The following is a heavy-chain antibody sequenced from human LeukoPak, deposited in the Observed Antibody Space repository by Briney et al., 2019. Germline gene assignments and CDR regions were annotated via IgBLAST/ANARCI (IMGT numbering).Heavy chain of an antibody. D-gene: IGHD1-1*01. V-gene: IGHV1-18*01. CDR2: ISAYNGNT. J-gene: IGHJ4*02. Sequence: GASVKVSCKASGYTFTSYGISWVRQAPGQGLEWMGWISAYNGNTSYAQKFQGRVTMTRDMSTSTVYMELSSLRSEDTAVYYCARDEDWNADLDYWGQGTLVTVSS. CDR3: ARDEDWNADLDY. CDR1: GYTFTSYG.